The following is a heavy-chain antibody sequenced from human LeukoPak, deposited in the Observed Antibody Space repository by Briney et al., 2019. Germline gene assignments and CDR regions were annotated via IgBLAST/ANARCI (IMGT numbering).Heavy chain of an antibody. CDR3: ATQLISSGKRENWFDP. CDR1: GYTFTSYY. Sequence: ASVKVSCKASGYTFTSYYMHWVRQAPGQGLEWMGIINPSGGSTSYAQKFQGRVTMTRDTSTSTVYMELSSLRSEDTAVYYCATQLISSGKRENWFDPWGQGTLVTVSS. J-gene: IGHJ5*02. V-gene: IGHV1-46*01. D-gene: IGHD3-22*01. CDR2: INPSGGST.